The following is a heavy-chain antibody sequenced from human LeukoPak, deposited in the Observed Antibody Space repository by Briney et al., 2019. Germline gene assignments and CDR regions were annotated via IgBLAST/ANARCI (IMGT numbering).Heavy chain of an antibody. D-gene: IGHD3-9*01. CDR1: GGSFSGYY. CDR3: ARGRRGILTGYYRAEEDYFDY. J-gene: IGHJ4*02. CDR2: INHSGST. V-gene: IGHV4-34*01. Sequence: TSETLSLTCAVYGGSFSGYYWSWIRQPPGKGLEWIGEINHSGSTNYNPSLKSRVTISVDTSKNQFSLKLSSVTAADTAVYYCARGRRGILTGYYRAEEDYFDYWGQGTLVTVSS.